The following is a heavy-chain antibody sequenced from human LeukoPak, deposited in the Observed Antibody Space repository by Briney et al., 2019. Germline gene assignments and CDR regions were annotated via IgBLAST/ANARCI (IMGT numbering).Heavy chain of an antibody. CDR2: FDPEDGET. CDR1: GYTLTELS. V-gene: IGHV1-24*01. Sequence: ASVKVSCKVSGYTLTELSMHWVRQAPGKGLEWMGGFDPEDGETIYAQKFQGRVTMTRDTSISTAYMELSRLRSDDTAVYYCARGPRRERFGEYYYWGQGTLVTVSS. J-gene: IGHJ4*02. D-gene: IGHD3-10*01. CDR3: ARGPRRERFGEYYY.